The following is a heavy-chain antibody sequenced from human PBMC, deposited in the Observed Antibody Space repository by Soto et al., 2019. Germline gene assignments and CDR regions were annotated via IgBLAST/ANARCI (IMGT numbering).Heavy chain of an antibody. CDR1: GFTFSSYS. CDR2: ISSSSTYI. J-gene: IGHJ6*02. Sequence: PGGSLRLSCAASGFTFSSYSMNWVRQAPGKGLEWVSSISSSSTYIYYADSVKGRFTISRDNAKNSLYLQMNRLRAEDTAVYYCARDHIVVVPAAIGYYGMDVWGQGTTVTVSS. V-gene: IGHV3-21*01. CDR3: ARDHIVVVPAAIGYYGMDV. D-gene: IGHD2-2*02.